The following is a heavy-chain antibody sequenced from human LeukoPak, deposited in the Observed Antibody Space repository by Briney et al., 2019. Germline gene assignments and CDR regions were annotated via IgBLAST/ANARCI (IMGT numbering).Heavy chain of an antibody. CDR1: GFTVSSNY. D-gene: IGHD6-19*01. Sequence: PGGSLRLSCAASGFTVSSNYMSWVRQAPGKGLEWVSVIYSGGSTYHADSVKGRFTISRDNSKNTLYLQMNSLRAEDTAVYYCARAFIRRSVAGPFDYWGQGTLVTVSS. CDR2: IYSGGST. J-gene: IGHJ4*02. V-gene: IGHV3-66*01. CDR3: ARAFIRRSVAGPFDY.